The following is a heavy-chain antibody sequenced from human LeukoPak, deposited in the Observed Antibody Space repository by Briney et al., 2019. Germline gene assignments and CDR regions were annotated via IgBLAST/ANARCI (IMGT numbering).Heavy chain of an antibody. CDR2: IIPILGIA. D-gene: IGHD3-22*01. Sequence: SVKVSCKASGGTFSSYAISWVRQAPGQGLEWMGRIIPILGIANYAQKFQGRVTITADKSTSTAYMELNSLRSEGTAVYYCASRAGYYDSSGYYYDGIDNWGQGTLVTVSS. V-gene: IGHV1-69*04. CDR1: GGTFSSYA. J-gene: IGHJ4*02. CDR3: ASRAGYYDSSGYYYDGIDN.